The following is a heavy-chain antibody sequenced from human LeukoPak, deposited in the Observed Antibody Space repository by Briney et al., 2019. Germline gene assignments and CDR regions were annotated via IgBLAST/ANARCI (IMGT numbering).Heavy chain of an antibody. J-gene: IGHJ4*02. V-gene: IGHV1-2*02. CDR3: ARAKKTTVTTDY. Sequence: ASVKVSCKASGYTFTGYYMHWVRQAPGQGLEWMGWINPNSGGTNHAQKFQGRVTMTRDTSISTAYMELSRLRSDDTAVYYCARAKKTTVTTDYWGQGTLVTVSS. CDR1: GYTFTGYY. D-gene: IGHD4-17*01. CDR2: INPNSGGT.